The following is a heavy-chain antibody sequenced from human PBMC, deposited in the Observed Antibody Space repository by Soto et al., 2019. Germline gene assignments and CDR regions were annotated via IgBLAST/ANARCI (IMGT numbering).Heavy chain of an antibody. Sequence: SVKVSCKASGGTFSSYAISWVRQAHGQGLEWMGVIIPIFGTANYAQKFQGRVTITADKSTRTAYMELSSLRSEDTAVYYCALSFLWFGELSGFDYCGQGTLVTVSS. CDR1: GGTFSSYA. D-gene: IGHD3-10*01. CDR3: ALSFLWFGELSGFDY. J-gene: IGHJ4*02. V-gene: IGHV1-69*06. CDR2: IIPIFGTA.